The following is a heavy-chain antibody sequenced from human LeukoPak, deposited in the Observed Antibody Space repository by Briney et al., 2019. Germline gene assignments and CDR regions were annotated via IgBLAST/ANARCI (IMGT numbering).Heavy chain of an antibody. D-gene: IGHD1-26*01. Sequence: ASVKVSCKASGYTLTGYYMHWVRQAPGQGLEWMGWINPNSGGTNYAQKFQGRVTMTRDTSISTAYMELSRLRSDDTAVYYCARGIVQSGSYLDWFDPWGQGTLVTVSS. CDR2: INPNSGGT. CDR1: GYTLTGYY. V-gene: IGHV1-2*02. J-gene: IGHJ5*02. CDR3: ARGIVQSGSYLDWFDP.